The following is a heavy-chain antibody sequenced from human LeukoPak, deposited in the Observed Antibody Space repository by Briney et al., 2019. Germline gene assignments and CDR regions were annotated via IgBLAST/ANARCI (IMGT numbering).Heavy chain of an antibody. CDR3: ARVPHQKDAFDI. CDR1: GGSISSGGYY. CDR2: IYYSGST. V-gene: IGHV4-61*08. Sequence: SETLSLTCTVSGGSISSGGYYWSWIRQPPGKGLEWIGYIYYSGSTNYNPSLKSRVTISVDTSKNQFSLKLSSVTAADTAVYYCARVPHQKDAFDIWGQGTMVTVSS. J-gene: IGHJ3*02.